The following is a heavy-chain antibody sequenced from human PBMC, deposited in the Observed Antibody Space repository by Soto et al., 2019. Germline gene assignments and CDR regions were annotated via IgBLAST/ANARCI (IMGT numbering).Heavy chain of an antibody. CDR3: ARDYGSGSNRFDY. V-gene: IGHV1-18*01. Sequence: ASVKVSCKASGYAFTNYGFSWVRQAPGQGLEWMGWISAYNGNTNYAQMLQGRVTMTTDTPTRTAYMELRSLRSDDTAVYYCARDYGSGSNRFDYWGQGTLVTVSS. CDR1: GYAFTNYG. CDR2: ISAYNGNT. J-gene: IGHJ4*02. D-gene: IGHD3-10*01.